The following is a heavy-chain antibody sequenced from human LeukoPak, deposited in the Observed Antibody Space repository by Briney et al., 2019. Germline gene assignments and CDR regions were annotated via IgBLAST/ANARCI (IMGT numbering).Heavy chain of an antibody. Sequence: SETLSLTCTVSGGSISSYYWSWIRQPPGKGLEWIGEINHSGSTNYNPSLKSRVTISVDTSKNQFSLKLSSVTAADTAVYYCARVHYDYVWGSYRPYGFDYWGQGTLVTVSS. V-gene: IGHV4-34*01. CDR3: ARVHYDYVWGSYRPYGFDY. CDR2: INHSGST. D-gene: IGHD3-16*02. J-gene: IGHJ4*02. CDR1: GGSISSYY.